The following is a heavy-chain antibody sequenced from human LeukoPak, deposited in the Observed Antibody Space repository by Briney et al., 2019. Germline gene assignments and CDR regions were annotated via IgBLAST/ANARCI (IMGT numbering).Heavy chain of an antibody. Sequence: GGSLRLSCAASGFTFSSYCMNWVRQAPGKGLEWVSFISTSSSYIHYADSVKGRFTISRDNARNSLYLQMNSLRAEDTAVYYCARARRDSSGYYYRYFDYWGQGTLVTVSS. CDR1: GFTFSSYC. CDR2: ISTSSSYI. V-gene: IGHV3-21*04. D-gene: IGHD3-22*01. CDR3: ARARRDSSGYYYRYFDY. J-gene: IGHJ4*02.